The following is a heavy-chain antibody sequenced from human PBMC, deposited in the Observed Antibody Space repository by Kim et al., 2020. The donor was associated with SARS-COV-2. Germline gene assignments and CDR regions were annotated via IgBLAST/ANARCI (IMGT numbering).Heavy chain of an antibody. Sequence: YAQKFQGRVSITADKSTSTAYMELSSLRSEDTAVYYCARDDDSSGYQGGSWGQGTLVTVSS. J-gene: IGHJ4*02. D-gene: IGHD3-22*01. V-gene: IGHV1-69*04. CDR3: ARDDDSSGYQGGS.